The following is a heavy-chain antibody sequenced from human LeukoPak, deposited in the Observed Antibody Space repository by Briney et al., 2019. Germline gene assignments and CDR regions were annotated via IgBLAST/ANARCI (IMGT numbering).Heavy chain of an antibody. Sequence: PGRSLRLSCAASGFTFSIYWMHWVRQAPGEGLVWVSRIDSDGSSTTYADSVKGRFTISRDNAKNTLYLPMNSLRAEDTAVYYCARDGHSYYPIDYWGQGTLVTVSS. CDR2: IDSDGSST. CDR3: ARDGHSYYPIDY. CDR1: GFTFSIYW. J-gene: IGHJ4*02. D-gene: IGHD4-11*01. V-gene: IGHV3-74*01.